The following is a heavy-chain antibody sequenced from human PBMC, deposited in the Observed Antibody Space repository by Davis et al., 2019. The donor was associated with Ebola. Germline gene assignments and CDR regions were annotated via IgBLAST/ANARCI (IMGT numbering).Heavy chain of an antibody. CDR2: INDYGTRT. V-gene: IGHV3-23*01. D-gene: IGHD1-1*01. CDR1: GFTFNDYA. CDR3: AGDPNWESGS. J-gene: IGHJ5*02. Sequence: GESLKISCSASGFTFNDYAMHWVRQAPGRGLDFVSGINDYGTRTHYADSVKGRFTISRDNSKNMLYLQMDSLRIDDTAQYYCAGDPNWESGSWGQGTPVSVSS.